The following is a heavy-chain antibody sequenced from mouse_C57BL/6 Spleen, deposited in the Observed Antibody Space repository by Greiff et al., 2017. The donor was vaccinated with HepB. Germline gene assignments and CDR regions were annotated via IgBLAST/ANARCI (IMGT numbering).Heavy chain of an antibody. CDR2: IFPGSGST. CDR1: GYTFTDYY. CDR3: AGSSGAWFAY. D-gene: IGHD3-2*02. V-gene: IGHV1-75*01. Sequence: QVQLQQSGPELVKPGASVKISCKASGYTFTDYYINWVKQRPGQGLEWIGLIFPGSGSTYYNEKFKGKATLTVDKSFSTAYMLLSSLTSEDSAVYFCAGSSGAWFAYWGQGTLVTVSA. J-gene: IGHJ3*01.